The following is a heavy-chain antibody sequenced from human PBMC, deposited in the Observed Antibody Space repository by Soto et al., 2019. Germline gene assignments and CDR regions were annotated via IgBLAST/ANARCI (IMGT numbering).Heavy chain of an antibody. J-gene: IGHJ6*02. CDR1: GFTFSSYG. CDR3: ARWDYDFWSGYYYGMDV. CDR2: IWYDGSNK. D-gene: IGHD3-3*01. V-gene: IGHV3-33*01. Sequence: QVQLVESGGGVVQPGRSLRLSCAASGFTFSSYGMHWVRQAPGKGLEWVAVIWYDGSNKYYADSVKGRFTISRDNSKNTLYLEMNSLRAEDTAVYYCARWDYDFWSGYYYGMDVWGQGTTVTVSS.